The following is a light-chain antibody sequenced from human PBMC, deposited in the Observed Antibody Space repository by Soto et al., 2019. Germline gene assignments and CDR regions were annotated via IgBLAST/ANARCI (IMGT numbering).Light chain of an antibody. CDR2: GAS. J-gene: IGKJ5*01. V-gene: IGKV1-39*01. CDR1: QSIKNY. Sequence: DIQMTEAPSSLSAAILYRVTITFLASQSIKNYLNWYQHKPGAAPKLLIFGASNLESGVPSRFSGSGSGTEFTLSISSLQPEDFATYYCQQGYSTTPITFGQGTRLEIK. CDR3: QQGYSTTPIT.